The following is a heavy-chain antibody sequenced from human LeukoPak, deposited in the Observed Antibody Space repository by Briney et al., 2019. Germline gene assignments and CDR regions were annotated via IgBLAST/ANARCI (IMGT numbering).Heavy chain of an antibody. CDR3: ARDGGEGFDY. Sequence: KAAGSLRLSCAASGFTFSSYSMNWVRQAPGKGLEWVSSISSSNSYIYYADSVKGRFTISRDNAKNSLYLQMNSLRAEDTAVYYCARDGGEGFDYWGQGTLVTVSS. D-gene: IGHD3-16*01. V-gene: IGHV3-21*01. CDR1: GFTFSSYS. J-gene: IGHJ4*02. CDR2: ISSSNSYI.